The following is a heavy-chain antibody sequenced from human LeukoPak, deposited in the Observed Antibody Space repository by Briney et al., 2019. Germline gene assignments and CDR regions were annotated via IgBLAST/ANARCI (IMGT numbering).Heavy chain of an antibody. CDR3: ARDSYGDANFDS. Sequence: GGSLRLSCAASGFLVNTNYMTWVRQAPGRGLEWVSFIYADGNTYYADSVKGRFTISRDISKNAVYLQMNSLRAEDTAVYYCARDSYGDANFDSWGQGTLVTVSS. D-gene: IGHD4-17*01. V-gene: IGHV3-53*01. CDR2: IYADGNT. J-gene: IGHJ4*02. CDR1: GFLVNTNY.